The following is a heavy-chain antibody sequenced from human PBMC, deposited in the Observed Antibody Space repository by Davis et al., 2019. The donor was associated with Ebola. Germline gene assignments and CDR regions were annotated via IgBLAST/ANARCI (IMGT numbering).Heavy chain of an antibody. Sequence: GESLKISCAASGFTLSTYGMYWVRQAPGKGLEWVATISYDGRNQYYAGSVKGRFAISRDNSRNTMYLQMSGLRADDTALYYCATLPDVWGQGTMVTVSS. J-gene: IGHJ3*01. CDR3: ATLPDV. V-gene: IGHV3-30*03. CDR1: GFTLSTYG. CDR2: ISYDGRNQ.